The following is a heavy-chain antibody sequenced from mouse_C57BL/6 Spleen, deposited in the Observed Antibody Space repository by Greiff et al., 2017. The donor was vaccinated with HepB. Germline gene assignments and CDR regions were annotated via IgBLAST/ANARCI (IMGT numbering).Heavy chain of an antibody. CDR2: IDPSDSYT. CDR1: GYTFTSYW. V-gene: IGHV1-50*01. CDR3: ASLGYSNSDV. Sequence: QVQLQQPGAELVKPGASVKLSCKASGYTFTSYWMQWVKQRPGQGLEWIGEIDPSDSYTNYNQKFKGKATLTVDTSSSTAYMQLSSLTSEDSAVYYCASLGYSNSDVWGTGTTVTVSS. D-gene: IGHD2-5*01. J-gene: IGHJ1*03.